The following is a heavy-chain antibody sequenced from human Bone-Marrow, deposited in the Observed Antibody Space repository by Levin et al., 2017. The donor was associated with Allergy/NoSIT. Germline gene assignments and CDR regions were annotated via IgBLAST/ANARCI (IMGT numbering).Heavy chain of an antibody. CDR1: GYSFTSYW. CDR2: IYPGDSDT. V-gene: IGHV5-51*01. Sequence: GESLKISCKGSGYSFTSYWIGWVRQMPGKGLEWMGIIYPGDSDTRYSPSFQGQVTISADKSISTAYLQWSSLKASDTAMYYCARHFESIVGATELDYWGQGTLVTVSS. J-gene: IGHJ4*02. D-gene: IGHD1-26*01. CDR3: ARHFESIVGATELDY.